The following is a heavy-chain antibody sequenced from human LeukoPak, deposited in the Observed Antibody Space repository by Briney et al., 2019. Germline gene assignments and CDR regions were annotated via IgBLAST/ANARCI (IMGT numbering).Heavy chain of an antibody. J-gene: IGHJ4*02. CDR2: INHSGST. D-gene: IGHD3-22*01. Sequence: PSETLSLTCAVYGGSVSGYYWSWIRQAPGKGLEWIGEINHSGSTNYNPSLKSRVTISVDTSKNQFSLKLSSVTAADTAVYYCASFRRITMTGDYWGQGTLVTVSS. V-gene: IGHV4-34*01. CDR3: ASFRRITMTGDY. CDR1: GGSVSGYY.